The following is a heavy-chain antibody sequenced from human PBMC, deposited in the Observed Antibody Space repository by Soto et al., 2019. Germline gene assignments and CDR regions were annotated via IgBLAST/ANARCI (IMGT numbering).Heavy chain of an antibody. CDR3: AKGGAAAGMGYFDL. V-gene: IGHV3-7*01. J-gene: IGHJ2*01. CDR2: IKPDGSDQ. Sequence: HPGGSLRLSCAASGFTFNSYWMTWVGQAPGKGLEWVANIKPDGSDQDYLDSVKGRFTMSRDNAKNSLYLQMSSLRAEDTAVYYCAKGGAAAGMGYFDLWGRGTLVTVSS. CDR1: GFTFNSYW. D-gene: IGHD6-13*01.